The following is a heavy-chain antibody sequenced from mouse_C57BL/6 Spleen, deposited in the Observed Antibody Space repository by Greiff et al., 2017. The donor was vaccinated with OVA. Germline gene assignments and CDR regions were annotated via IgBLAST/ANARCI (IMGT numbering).Heavy chain of an antibody. CDR3: ARSHYYGSSYLLFAY. D-gene: IGHD1-1*01. J-gene: IGHJ3*01. CDR2: ILPGSGST. V-gene: IGHV1-9*01. CDR1: GYTFTGYW. Sequence: QVQLHQSGAELMKPGASVKLSCKATGYTFTGYWIEWVKQRPGHGLEWIGEILPGSGSTNYNEQFTGKGKFTTDTSSNTAYMQRSSLTTEDSAIYCCARSHYYGSSYLLFAYWGQGTLVTVSA.